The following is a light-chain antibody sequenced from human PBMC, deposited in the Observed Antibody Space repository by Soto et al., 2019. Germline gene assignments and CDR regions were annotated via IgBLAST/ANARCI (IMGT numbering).Light chain of an antibody. V-gene: IGKV3-15*01. CDR2: RAS. CDR1: RSVNSN. CDR3: QQYNDWPRT. J-gene: IGKJ1*01. Sequence: EIVMTQSPATLSVSPGESVTLSCRASRSVNSNLAWYQQKPGQAPRLLIYRASTRATGFPSRFSGSGSGTDFTLTISGLQSEDFAVYYCQQYNDWPRTFGQGTKVDIK.